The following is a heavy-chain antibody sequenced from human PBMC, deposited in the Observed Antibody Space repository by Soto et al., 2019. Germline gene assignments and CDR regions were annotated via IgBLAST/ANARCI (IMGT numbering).Heavy chain of an antibody. CDR2: ISYDGSNK. Sequence: GRSLRLSCAASGLNFSSYGMHWVRQSQGKGLDWVAVISYDGSNKYYADSVKGRSTISRDNSKNTLYLQMNSLRAEDTAVYYCAKDPPIAVAGTYFDYWGQGTLVTVSS. D-gene: IGHD6-19*01. CDR3: AKDPPIAVAGTYFDY. CDR1: GLNFSSYG. V-gene: IGHV3-30*18. J-gene: IGHJ4*02.